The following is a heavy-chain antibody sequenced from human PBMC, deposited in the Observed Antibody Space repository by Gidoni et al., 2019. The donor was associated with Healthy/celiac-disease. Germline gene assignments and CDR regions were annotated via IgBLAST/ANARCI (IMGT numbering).Heavy chain of an antibody. CDR3: ARGGSIAAGIAKHLLNWFDP. CDR1: GGSISSSSYY. J-gene: IGHJ5*02. CDR2: IYYSGST. Sequence: QLQLQESGPGLVKPSETLSLTCTVSGGSISSSSYYWGWIRQPPGKGLEWIGSIYYSGSTYYNPSLKSRVTISVDTSKNQFSLKLSSVTAADTAVYYCARGGSIAAGIAKHLLNWFDPWGQGTLVTVSS. V-gene: IGHV4-39*01. D-gene: IGHD6-13*01.